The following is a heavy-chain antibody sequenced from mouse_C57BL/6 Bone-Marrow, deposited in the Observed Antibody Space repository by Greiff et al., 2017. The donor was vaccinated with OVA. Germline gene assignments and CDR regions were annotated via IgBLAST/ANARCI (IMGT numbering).Heavy chain of an antibody. J-gene: IGHJ3*01. CDR2: ISNLAYSI. CDR3: ARHKGYGSSSWFAY. D-gene: IGHD1-1*01. V-gene: IGHV5-15*01. Sequence: EVMLVESGGGLVQPGGSLKLSCAASGFTFSDYGMAWVRQAPRKGPEWVAFISNLAYSIYYADTVTGRFTISRENAKNTLYLEMSSLRSEDTAMYYCARHKGYGSSSWFAYWGQGTLVTVSA. CDR1: GFTFSDYG.